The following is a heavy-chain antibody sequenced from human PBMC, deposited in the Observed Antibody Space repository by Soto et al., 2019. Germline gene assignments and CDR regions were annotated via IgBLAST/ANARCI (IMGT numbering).Heavy chain of an antibody. Sequence: SETLSLTCAVPGFFISSGNYWGWIRKPPGKGLEWIGGIFHGGNTYYDPSLKSRVTISVDMSKNQFSLKLNSVTAADTAVYYCARARWYDAFDVWGQGTVVTVSS. CDR2: IFHGGNT. D-gene: IGHD2-15*01. CDR3: ARARWYDAFDV. J-gene: IGHJ3*01. V-gene: IGHV4-38-2*01. CDR1: GFFISSGNY.